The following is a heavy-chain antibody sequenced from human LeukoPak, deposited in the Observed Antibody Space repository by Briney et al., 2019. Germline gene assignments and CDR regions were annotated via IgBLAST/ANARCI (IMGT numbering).Heavy chain of an antibody. V-gene: IGHV3-7*03. J-gene: IGHJ3*01. CDR3: ARSSYSSPSSV. CDR1: GFTFSGFW. CDR2: INSDGSEG. Sequence: GGSLRLSCAVSGFTFSGFWMSWSRQAPGKGLEWVASINSDGSEGYYADVVKGRFTIPRDNAKNSLYLQISSLRAEDTAVYYCARSSYSSPSSVWGQGTMVTVSS. D-gene: IGHD6-6*01.